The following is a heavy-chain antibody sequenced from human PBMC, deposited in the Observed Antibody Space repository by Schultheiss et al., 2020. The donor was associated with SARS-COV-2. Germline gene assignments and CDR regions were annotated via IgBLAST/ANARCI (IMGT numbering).Heavy chain of an antibody. J-gene: IGHJ4*02. V-gene: IGHV3-9*01. CDR1: GFTFDDYA. Sequence: SLKISCAASGFTFDDYAMHWVRQAPGKGLEWVSGISWNSGSIGYADSVKGRFTISRDNAKNSLYLQMNSLRAEDTAVYYCARFLRGYDFGYWGQGTLVTVSS. CDR2: ISWNSGSI. CDR3: ARFLRGYDFGY. D-gene: IGHD5-12*01.